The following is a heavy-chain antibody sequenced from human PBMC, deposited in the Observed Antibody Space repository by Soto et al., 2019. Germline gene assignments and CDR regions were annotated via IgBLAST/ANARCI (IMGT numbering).Heavy chain of an antibody. CDR2: ISHDGSYQ. V-gene: IGHV3-30*18. CDR1: GFTFSSYG. CDR3: AKASVKHQHYYIRGMDA. Sequence: QVELEESGGGGVQPGGSLRLSCAASGFTFSSYGMHWVRQAPGKGLGWVAVISHDGSYQYYTDSVKGRFTVSRDNPRNTVSLQMNSLRDEDTAVYHCAKASVKHQHYYIRGMDAWGQGTTVTVSS. D-gene: IGHD3-10*02. J-gene: IGHJ6*02.